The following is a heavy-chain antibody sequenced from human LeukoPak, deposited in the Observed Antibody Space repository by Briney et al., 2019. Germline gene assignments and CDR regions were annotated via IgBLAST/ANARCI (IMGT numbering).Heavy chain of an antibody. CDR2: ISSSSSHI. V-gene: IGHV3-21*01. CDR1: GFTFSSYS. J-gene: IGHJ3*02. D-gene: IGHD3-10*01. CDR3: ARDFTSGDVAFDI. Sequence: GGSLRLSCAASGFTFSSYSMNWVRQAPGKGLEWVSSISSSSSHIYYADSVKGRFTISRDNAKNSLYLQMNSLRAEDTAVYYCARDFTSGDVAFDIWGQGTMVTVSS.